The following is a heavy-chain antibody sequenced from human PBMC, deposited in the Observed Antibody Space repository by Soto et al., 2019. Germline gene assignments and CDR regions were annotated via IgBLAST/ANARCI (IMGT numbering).Heavy chain of an antibody. V-gene: IGHV1-8*01. J-gene: IGHJ6*03. CDR1: GYTFTSYD. Sequence: GASVKVSCKPSGYTFTSYDINWVRQATGQGLEWMGWMNPNSGNTGYAQKFQGRVTMTRNTSISTAYMELSSLRSEDTAVYYCARGRRSQGGRYYYYYMDVWGKGTTVTVSS. CDR2: MNPNSGNT. D-gene: IGHD3-16*01. CDR3: ARGRRSQGGRYYYYYMDV.